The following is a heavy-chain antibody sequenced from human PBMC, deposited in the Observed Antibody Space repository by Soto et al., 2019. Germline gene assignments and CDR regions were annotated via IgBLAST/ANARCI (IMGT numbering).Heavy chain of an antibody. CDR3: AKKANSGPGSQYFDN. D-gene: IGHD3-10*01. CDR2: FRTGGDDATT. V-gene: IGHV3-23*04. Sequence: ELRVVESGGGLARPGESLRLSCVASGFTFSNAWMSWVRQAPGKGLEWVSGFRTGGDDATTYYADSVKGRFTISRDNSKNMLFLQMNSLRAEDTAIYYCAKKANSGPGSQYFDNWGQGTLVTVSS. CDR1: GFTFSNAW. J-gene: IGHJ4*02.